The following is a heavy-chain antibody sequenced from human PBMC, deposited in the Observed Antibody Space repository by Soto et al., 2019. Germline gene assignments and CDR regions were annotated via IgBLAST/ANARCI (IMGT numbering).Heavy chain of an antibody. CDR2: IYYSGST. V-gene: IGHV4-39*01. D-gene: IGHD2-2*01. CDR1: GGSISSSSYY. CDR3: ARLVAVVPDY. Sequence: SETRSLTCTVSGGSISSSSYYWGWIRQPPGKGLEWIGSIYYSGSTYYNPSLKSRVTISVDTSKNQFSLKLSSVTAADTAVYYCARLVAVVPDYWGQGTLVTVSS. J-gene: IGHJ4*02.